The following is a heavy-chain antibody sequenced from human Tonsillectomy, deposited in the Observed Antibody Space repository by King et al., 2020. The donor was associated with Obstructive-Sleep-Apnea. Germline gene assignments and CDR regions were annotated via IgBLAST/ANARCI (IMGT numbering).Heavy chain of an antibody. V-gene: IGHV3-9*01. J-gene: IGHJ4*02. D-gene: IGHD4-17*01. CDR3: AKGPYGDYVERSIDY. Sequence: VQLVESGGGLVQPGRSLRLSCAASGFTFDDYAMHWVRQAPGKGLEWVSGISWSSGNIDYADSVKGRFTISRDNSKNSLYLQMNSLRAEDTALYYCAKGPYGDYVERSIDYWGRGTLVTVSS. CDR2: ISWSSGNI. CDR1: GFTFDDYA.